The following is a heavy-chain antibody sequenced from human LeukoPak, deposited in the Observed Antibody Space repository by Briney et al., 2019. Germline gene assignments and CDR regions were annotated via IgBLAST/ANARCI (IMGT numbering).Heavy chain of an antibody. V-gene: IGHV4-39*01. J-gene: IGHJ5*02. CDR1: GGSISSSIYY. D-gene: IGHD2-2*03. CDR2: IYHSGNT. Sequence: SETLSLTCTVSGGSISSSIYYWGWIRQPPGKGLEWIGNIYHSGNTYYNPSLKSRVTISVDTSKNQFSPKLSSVTAADTAVYYCARLGSWFDPWGQGTLVTVSS. CDR3: ARLGSWFDP.